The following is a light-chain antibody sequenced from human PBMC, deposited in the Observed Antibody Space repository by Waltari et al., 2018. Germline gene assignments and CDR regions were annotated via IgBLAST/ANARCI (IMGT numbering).Light chain of an antibody. CDR1: SSDIGTFNL. V-gene: IGLV2-23*02. CDR2: GVS. J-gene: IGLJ3*02. CDR3: CSYAGSRTWV. Sequence: QSALTQPASVSGSPGQSISISCIGTSSDIGTFNLVSWYFQYPGTAPKLLIYGVSQRPSGVSNRFSGSKSGITASLTISGLQAEDEAIYYCCSYAGSRTWVFGGGAKLTVL.